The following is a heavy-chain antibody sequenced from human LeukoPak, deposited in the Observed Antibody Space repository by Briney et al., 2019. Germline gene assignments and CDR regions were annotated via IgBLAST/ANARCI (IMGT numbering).Heavy chain of an antibody. Sequence: SVKVSCKASGCTFSSYAISWVRQAPGQGLEWMGGIIPIFGTANYAQKFQGRVTITTDESTSTAYMELSSLRTEDTALYYCAKGRGLRFFDWLLKKDAFDIWGQGTMVTVSS. D-gene: IGHD3-3*01. CDR3: AKGRGLRFFDWLLKKDAFDI. CDR1: GCTFSSYA. V-gene: IGHV1-69*05. CDR2: IIPIFGTA. J-gene: IGHJ3*02.